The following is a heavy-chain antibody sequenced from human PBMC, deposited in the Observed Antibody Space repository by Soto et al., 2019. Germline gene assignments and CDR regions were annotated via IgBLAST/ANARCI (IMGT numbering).Heavy chain of an antibody. D-gene: IGHD3-10*01. CDR2: IYHSGST. J-gene: IGHJ4*02. CDR3: ARDSRGSGIYFDY. Sequence: PSETLSLTCAVSGGSISSSNWWSWVRQPPGKGLEWIGEIYHSGSTNYNPSLKSRVTISVDKSKNQFSLKLSSVTAADTAVYYCARDSRGSGIYFDYWGQGTLVTVSS. CDR1: GGSISSSNW. V-gene: IGHV4-4*02.